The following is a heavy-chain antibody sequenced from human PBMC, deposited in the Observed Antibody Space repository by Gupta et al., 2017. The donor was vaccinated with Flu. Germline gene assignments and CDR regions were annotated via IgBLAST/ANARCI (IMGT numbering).Heavy chain of an antibody. CDR3: GRDHASVYGMDV. V-gene: IGHV4-31*03. Sequence: QVQLQESGPRLVRPSQTLSLTCSVSGASISSNTYFWSWIRHHPEKGLEWIGHVYYSGTVSYNPSLKSRVTISVDTYKNQFSLKLSSVTAADTAVYYCGRDHASVYGMDVWGLGTTVTVSS. CDR2: VYYSGTV. D-gene: IGHD2-2*01. J-gene: IGHJ6*02. CDR1: GASISSNTYF.